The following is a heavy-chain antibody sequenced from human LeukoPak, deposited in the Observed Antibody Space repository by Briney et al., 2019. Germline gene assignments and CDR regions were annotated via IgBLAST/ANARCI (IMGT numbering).Heavy chain of an antibody. V-gene: IGHV3-23*01. CDR1: GFTFSSYG. CDR3: AKEDSYYYDSSGYYWPDYFDY. D-gene: IGHD3-22*01. Sequence: GGSLRLSCAASGFTFSSYGMTWVRQAPGMGLEWVSAISGSGDNTYYADSVKGRFTISRDNSKNTLYLQMNSLRAEETAVYYCAKEDSYYYDSSGYYWPDYFDYWGQGTLVTVSS. J-gene: IGHJ4*02. CDR2: ISGSGDNT.